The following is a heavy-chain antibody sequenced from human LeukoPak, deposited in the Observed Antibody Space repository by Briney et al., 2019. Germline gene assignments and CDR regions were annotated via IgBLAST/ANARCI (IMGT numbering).Heavy chain of an antibody. J-gene: IGHJ4*02. CDR3: ARGKSRLVDFFDC. Sequence: GGSLRLSCAASGFTFSDYYMNWIRQAPGKGLEWVSYISSRGSTINYADSVKGRFTISRDNAKNSLYLQINSLRADDTAVYYCARGKSRLVDFFDCWGQGTLVTVSS. V-gene: IGHV3-11*01. D-gene: IGHD2-2*01. CDR2: ISSRGSTI. CDR1: GFTFSDYY.